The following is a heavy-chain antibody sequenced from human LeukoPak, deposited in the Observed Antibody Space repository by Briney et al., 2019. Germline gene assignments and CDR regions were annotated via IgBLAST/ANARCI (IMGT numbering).Heavy chain of an antibody. V-gene: IGHV4-4*07. J-gene: IGHJ5*01. CDR1: GDSMRDDY. Sequence: PSETLSLTCTVSGDSMRDDYWGWIRQPAGRGLEWIGRIYSSANIDYNPSLESRVTLSIDTSKNQFSLKLSSVTAADTAVYYCARFPGYCSGGSCFGWFDSWGQGTLVTVSS. D-gene: IGHD2-15*01. CDR3: ARFPGYCSGGSCFGWFDS. CDR2: IYSSANI.